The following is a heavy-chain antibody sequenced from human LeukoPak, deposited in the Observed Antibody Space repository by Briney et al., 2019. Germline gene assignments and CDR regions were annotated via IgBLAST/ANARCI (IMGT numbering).Heavy chain of an antibody. Sequence: ASVKVSCKVSGYTLTELSMHWVRQAPGKGLEWMGGFDPEDGETIYAQKFQGRVTMTEYTSTDTAYMELSSLRSDDTAVYYCARDSYSSGWPYFDYWGQGTLVTVSS. V-gene: IGHV1-24*01. D-gene: IGHD6-19*01. CDR3: ARDSYSSGWPYFDY. CDR1: GYTLTELS. CDR2: FDPEDGET. J-gene: IGHJ4*02.